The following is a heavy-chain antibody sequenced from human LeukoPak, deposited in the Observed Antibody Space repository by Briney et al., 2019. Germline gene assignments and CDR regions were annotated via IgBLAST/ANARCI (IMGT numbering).Heavy chain of an antibody. D-gene: IGHD5-18*01. CDR3: ARVGYSYGYLDY. CDR1: GGTLSSYA. V-gene: IGHV1-69*05. CDR2: IIPIFGTA. J-gene: IGHJ4*02. Sequence: ASVKVSCKASGGTLSSYAISWVRQAPGQGLEWMGRIIPIFGTANYAQKFQGRVTITTDESTSTAYMELSSLRSEDTAVYYCARVGYSYGYLDYWGQGTLVTVS.